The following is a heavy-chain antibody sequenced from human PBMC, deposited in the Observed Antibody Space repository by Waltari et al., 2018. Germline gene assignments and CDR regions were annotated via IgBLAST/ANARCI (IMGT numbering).Heavy chain of an antibody. D-gene: IGHD3-3*01. CDR2: INHSGST. V-gene: IGHV4-34*01. CDR3: ARTLYDFWSGYYVDY. Sequence: QVQLQQWGAGLLKPSETLSLTCAVYGGSFSGSYWSWIRQPPGKGLEWIGEINHSGSTNYNPSLKSRVTISVDTSKNQFSLKLSSVTAADTAVYYCARTLYDFWSGYYVDYWGQGTLVTVSS. CDR1: GGSFSGSY. J-gene: IGHJ4*02.